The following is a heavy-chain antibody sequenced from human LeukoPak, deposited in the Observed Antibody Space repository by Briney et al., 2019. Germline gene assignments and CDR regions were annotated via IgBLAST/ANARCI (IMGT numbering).Heavy chain of an antibody. D-gene: IGHD6-13*01. Sequence: GGSLRLSCAASGFTFSSAWMNWVRLTPGKGLEWVGRIKSKADGGTADYAAPVKGRFTISRDDSANTLYLQMNSLRAEDTGGYYFNATRQAWYLFYRGQGTQVTVFS. V-gene: IGHV3-15*01. CDR2: IKSKADGGTA. CDR1: GFTFSSAW. J-gene: IGHJ4*02. CDR3: NATRQAWYLFY.